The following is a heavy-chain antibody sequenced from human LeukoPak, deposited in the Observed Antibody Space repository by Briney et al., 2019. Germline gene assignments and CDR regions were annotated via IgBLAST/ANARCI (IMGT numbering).Heavy chain of an antibody. CDR1: GFTFSSYA. V-gene: IGHV3-23*01. J-gene: IGHJ4*02. CDR2: ISGSGGST. Sequence: GGSLRLSCAASGFTFSSYAMSWVRQAPGKGLEWASAISGSGGSTYYADSVKGRFTISRDNSKNTLYLQMNSLRAEDTAVYYCAKDGGYSYGFEFDYWGQGTLVTVSS. CDR3: AKDGGYSYGFEFDY. D-gene: IGHD5-18*01.